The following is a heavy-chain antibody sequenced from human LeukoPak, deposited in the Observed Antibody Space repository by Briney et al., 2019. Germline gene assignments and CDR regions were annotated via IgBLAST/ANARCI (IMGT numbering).Heavy chain of an antibody. D-gene: IGHD2-15*01. CDR2: IRSTCGTT. CDR1: GFSFSSYG. CDR3: AKNGDRGAYCSGGSCYPYYYYYMDV. Sequence: GGSLRLSCAASGFSFSSYGMSWVRQAPGKGLEWVSAIRSTCGTTYYADSVKGRFTISRDNSKNTLYLQMNSLRAEDTAIYYCAKNGDRGAYCSGGSCYPYYYYYMDVWGKGTTVTISS. J-gene: IGHJ6*03. V-gene: IGHV3-23*01.